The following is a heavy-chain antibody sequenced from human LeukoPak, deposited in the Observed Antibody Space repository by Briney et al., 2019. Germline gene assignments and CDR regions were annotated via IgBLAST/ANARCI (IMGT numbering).Heavy chain of an antibody. D-gene: IGHD4-17*01. V-gene: IGHV4-39*01. CDR1: GGSISSSSYY. J-gene: IGHJ4*02. Sequence: PSETLSLTCTVSGGSISSSSYYWGWIRQPPGKGLEWIGSIYYSGSTYYNPSLKSRVTISVDTSKNQFSLKLSSVTAADTAVYYYARRNGDYGRYYFDYWGQGTLVTVSS. CDR3: ARRNGDYGRYYFDY. CDR2: IYYSGST.